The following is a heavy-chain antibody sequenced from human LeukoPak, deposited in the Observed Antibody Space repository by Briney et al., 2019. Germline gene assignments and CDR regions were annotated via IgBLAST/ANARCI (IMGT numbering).Heavy chain of an antibody. CDR3: ARDGLGGGYALGDAFDI. D-gene: IGHD5-12*01. Sequence: PGGSLRLSCAASGFTFSSQTMSWVRQAPGKGLEWVSAISGSGGSTYHADSVKGRFTISRDNSKNTLYLQMNSLRAEDTAVYYCARDGLGGGYALGDAFDIWGQGTMVTVSS. CDR2: ISGSGGST. J-gene: IGHJ3*02. V-gene: IGHV3-23*01. CDR1: GFTFSSQT.